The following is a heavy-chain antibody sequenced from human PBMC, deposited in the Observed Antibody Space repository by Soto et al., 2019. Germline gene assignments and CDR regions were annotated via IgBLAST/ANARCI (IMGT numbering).Heavy chain of an antibody. Sequence: SAALSLNSASYGGAYSEYCWTAIPKPPGRGFECIGETNHSGSTNYNPSLKSRVTISVDTSKNQFSLKLSSVTAADSAVYFCARDRVLGITGTEAYYYYTMDVWGQGTTVS. CDR1: GGAYSEYC. CDR3: ARDRVLGITGTEAYYYYTMDV. CDR2: TNHSGST. J-gene: IGHJ6*02. D-gene: IGHD1-7*01. V-gene: IGHV4-34*01.